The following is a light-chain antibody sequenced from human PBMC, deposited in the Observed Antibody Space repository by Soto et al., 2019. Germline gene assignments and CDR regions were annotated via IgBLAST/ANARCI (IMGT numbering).Light chain of an antibody. V-gene: IGKV1-33*01. CDR2: DAY. CDR1: HDIGNS. CDR3: QKSDHLPL. J-gene: IGKJ3*01. Sequence: IQMTQSPPSLSASVGDRVTITCQASHDIGNSLNWYQDKPGQAPKLVIYDAYNLETGVPSTFSGDGYGTHFTFTISSLRPEDIGTYYCQKSDHLPLFGPGTKVDIK.